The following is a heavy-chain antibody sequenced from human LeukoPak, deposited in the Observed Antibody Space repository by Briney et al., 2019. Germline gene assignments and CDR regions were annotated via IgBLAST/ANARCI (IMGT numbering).Heavy chain of an antibody. D-gene: IGHD2-2*01. Sequence: PSQTLSLTCTVSGGSINSGPYYWSWIRQHPGKGLEWIGYIHYSGSTYYNPSLKSRVTISVDTSKNQFSLKLSSVTAADMAMYYCVRYCSSTKCPFDYWGQGTLVTVSS. CDR2: IHYSGST. V-gene: IGHV4-31*03. J-gene: IGHJ4*02. CDR1: GGSINSGPYY. CDR3: VRYCSSTKCPFDY.